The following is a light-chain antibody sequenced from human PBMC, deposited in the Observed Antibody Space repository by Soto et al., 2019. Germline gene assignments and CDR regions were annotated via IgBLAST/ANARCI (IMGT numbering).Light chain of an antibody. J-gene: IGKJ2*01. CDR3: QQYNNYPYT. Sequence: DIQMTQSPSTLSASVGDRVTITCRASQSISSYLAWYQQKPGKAPKVLIYKASSLKSGVPSRFSGIGSGTDFTLTISSLQPDDFATYYCQQYNNYPYTFGQGTNLEIK. CDR1: QSISSY. V-gene: IGKV1-5*03. CDR2: KAS.